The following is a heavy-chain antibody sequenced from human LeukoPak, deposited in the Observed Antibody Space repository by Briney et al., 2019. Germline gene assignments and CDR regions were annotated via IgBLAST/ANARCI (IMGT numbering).Heavy chain of an antibody. J-gene: IGHJ4*02. Sequence: AASVKVSCKASGYTFTGYHIHWVRQAPGQGLEWMGWIYPNNGGTKYAQKFQDRVTMTRDTSITTAYMELSRLRSDDTAVYYCASLTWSDKFSDFIYGGGGPLVTVSS. V-gene: IGHV1-2*02. D-gene: IGHD3-3*01. CDR2: IYPNNGGT. CDR3: ASLTWSDKFSDFIY. CDR1: GYTFTGYH.